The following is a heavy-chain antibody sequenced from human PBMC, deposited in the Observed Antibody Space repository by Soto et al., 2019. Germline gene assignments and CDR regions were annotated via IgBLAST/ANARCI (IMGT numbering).Heavy chain of an antibody. CDR1: GGSISSSSYY. V-gene: IGHV4-39*07. J-gene: IGHJ6*03. D-gene: IGHD3-10*01. Sequence: TCTVSGGSISSSSYYWGWIRQPPGKGLEWIGSIYYSGSTYYNPSLKSRVTISVDTSTSTAYMELSSLRSEDTAVYYCARDGRDYGSGSYPYYYYYYMDVWGKGTTVTVSS. CDR2: IYYSGST. CDR3: ARDGRDYGSGSYPYYYYYYMDV.